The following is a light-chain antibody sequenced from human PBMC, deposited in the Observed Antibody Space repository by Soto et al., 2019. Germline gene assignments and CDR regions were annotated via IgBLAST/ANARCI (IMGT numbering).Light chain of an antibody. Sequence: QSVLTQPPSASGPPGQRVTISCSGRNSNIGSNSVSWYQHLPGTAPKLLIYNNNQRPSGVPDRFSGSKSGTSASLAITGLQAEDEADYYCQAYDYSLTASVFGGGTKLTVL. V-gene: IGLV1-44*01. CDR3: QAYDYSLTASV. J-gene: IGLJ3*02. CDR2: NNN. CDR1: NSNIGSNS.